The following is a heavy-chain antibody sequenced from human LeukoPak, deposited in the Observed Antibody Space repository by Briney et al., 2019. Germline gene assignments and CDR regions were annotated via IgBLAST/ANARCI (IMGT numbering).Heavy chain of an antibody. J-gene: IGHJ4*02. D-gene: IGHD6-13*01. CDR1: GGSLTSDY. CDR3: ARGHFIVATGVYYFDY. CDR2: IYYAGGT. Sequence: SETLSLTCTLSGGSLTSDYCSWVRQPPGKGLEWIGYIYYAGGTNYNPSLESRVTISVDTSKNQFSLKLRSVTAADTAVYYCARGHFIVATGVYYFDYWGPGTLVTVSS. V-gene: IGHV4-59*12.